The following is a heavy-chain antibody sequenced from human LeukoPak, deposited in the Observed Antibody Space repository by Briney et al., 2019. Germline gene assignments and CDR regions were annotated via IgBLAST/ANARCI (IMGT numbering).Heavy chain of an antibody. CDR3: ATDTYYYDSSAENWFDP. V-gene: IGHV3-74*01. CDR1: GFTFSSYS. Sequence: GGSLRLSCAASGFTFSSYSMNWVRQAPGKGLVWVSRINSDGSSTSYADSVKGRFTISRDNSKNTLYLQMNSLRAEDTAVYYCATDTYYYDSSAENWFDPWGRGTLVTVSS. D-gene: IGHD3-22*01. CDR2: INSDGSST. J-gene: IGHJ5*02.